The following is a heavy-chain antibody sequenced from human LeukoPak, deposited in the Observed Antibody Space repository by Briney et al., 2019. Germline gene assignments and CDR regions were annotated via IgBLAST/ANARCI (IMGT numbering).Heavy chain of an antibody. CDR1: GFTFSSYS. CDR3: ARSLRNAFDI. D-gene: IGHD3-3*01. V-gene: IGHV3-21*01. CDR2: ISSSSSYI. J-gene: IGHJ3*02. Sequence: GGSLRLSCAASGFTFSSYSMNWVRQAPGKGLEWVSSISSSSSYIYYADSVKGRFTISRDNAKNSVYMQMNSLRAEDTAVYYCARSLRNAFDIWGQGTMVTVSS.